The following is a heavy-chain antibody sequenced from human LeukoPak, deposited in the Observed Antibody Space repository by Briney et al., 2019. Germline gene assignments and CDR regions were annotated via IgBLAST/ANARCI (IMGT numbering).Heavy chain of an antibody. CDR1: GFTFSSDS. V-gene: IGHV3-21*01. Sequence: GGSLRLSCAASGFTFSSDSMNWGRQAPGEGGGWGSSISSSSRYIYYADSVKGRFTISRDNAKNSLYLQMNSLRAEDTAVYYCASSYYDSSGNFDYWGQGTLVTVSS. J-gene: IGHJ4*02. CDR2: ISSSSRYI. D-gene: IGHD3-22*01. CDR3: ASSYYDSSGNFDY.